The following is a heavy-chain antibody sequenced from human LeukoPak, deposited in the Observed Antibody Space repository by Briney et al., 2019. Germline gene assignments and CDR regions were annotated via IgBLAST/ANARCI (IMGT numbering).Heavy chain of an antibody. J-gene: IGHJ4*02. Sequence: GGSLRLSCAASGFTFDDYAMHWVRQAPGKGLEWVSGISWNSGSIGYADSVKGRFTISRDNAKNSLYLQMNSLRAEDTAVYYCARAGGRDRVFGYWGQGTLVTVSS. V-gene: IGHV3-9*01. CDR1: GFTFDDYA. CDR2: ISWNSGSI. CDR3: ARAGGRDRVFGY. D-gene: IGHD1-26*01.